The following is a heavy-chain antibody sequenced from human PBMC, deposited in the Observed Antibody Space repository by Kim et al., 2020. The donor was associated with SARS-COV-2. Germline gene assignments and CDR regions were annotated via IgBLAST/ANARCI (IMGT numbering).Heavy chain of an antibody. Sequence: SVKVSCKASGGTFSSYAISWVRQAPGQGLEWMGRIIPILGIANYAQKFQGRVTITADKSTSTAYMELSSLRSEDTAVYYCARGSSSWMGWFDPWGQGTLVTVSS. CDR3: ARGSSSWMGWFDP. CDR2: IIPILGIA. CDR1: GGTFSSYA. J-gene: IGHJ5*02. V-gene: IGHV1-69*04. D-gene: IGHD6-13*01.